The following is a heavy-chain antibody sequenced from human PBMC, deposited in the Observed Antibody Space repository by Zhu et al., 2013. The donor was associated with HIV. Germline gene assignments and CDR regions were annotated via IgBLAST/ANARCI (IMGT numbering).Heavy chain of an antibody. J-gene: IGHJ5*02. CDR3: ASSKRITIFGVVNHNWFDP. CDR1: GGTFSSYA. Sequence: QVQLVQSGAEVKKPGSSVKVSCKASGGTFSSYAISWVRQAPGQGLEWMGGIIPIFGTANYAQKFQGRVTITADKSTSTAYMELSSLRSEDTAVYYCASSKRITIFGVVNHNWFDPWGQGTLVTVSS. D-gene: IGHD3-3*01. V-gene: IGHV1-69*06. CDR2: IIPIFGTA.